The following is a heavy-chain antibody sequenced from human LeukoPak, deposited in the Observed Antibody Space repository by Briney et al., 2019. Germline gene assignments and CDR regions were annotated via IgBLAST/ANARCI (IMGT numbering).Heavy chain of an antibody. Sequence: PGGSLRLSCAASGFTFSSYWMSWVRQAPGKGLEWVANINEDGSEKYYVDSVKGRFTISRDNAKNSVYLQLNSLRAEDTAVYYCAKEAMVRGVIITSSPLPFDYWGQGTLVTVSS. CDR3: AKEAMVRGVIITSSPLPFDY. J-gene: IGHJ4*02. V-gene: IGHV3-7*03. CDR1: GFTFSSYW. CDR2: INEDGSEK. D-gene: IGHD3-10*01.